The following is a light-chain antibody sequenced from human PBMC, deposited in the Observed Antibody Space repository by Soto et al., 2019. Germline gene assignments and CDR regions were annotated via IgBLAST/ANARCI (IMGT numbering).Light chain of an antibody. CDR1: SSNIGAGYD. J-gene: IGLJ1*01. CDR3: QSYDSSLSGYV. Sequence: QSVLTQPPSVSGAPGQRVTISCTGSSSNIGAGYDVHWYQQLPGTAPKLLIYGNSNRPSGVPDRFSGSKSGPSASLALTGLQAEDEADYYCQSYDSSLSGYVFGTGTKVTVL. V-gene: IGLV1-40*01. CDR2: GNS.